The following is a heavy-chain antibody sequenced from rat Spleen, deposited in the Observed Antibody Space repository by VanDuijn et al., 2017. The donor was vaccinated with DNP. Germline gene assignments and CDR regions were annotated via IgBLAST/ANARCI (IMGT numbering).Heavy chain of an antibody. CDR2: INPDGGRT. J-gene: IGHJ2*01. V-gene: IGHV5-58*01. D-gene: IGHD2-5*01. CDR3: IKGGYYYFDY. CDR1: GFTFSGYW. Sequence: EVQLVETGGGLVPPGRSLKLSCVASGFTFSGYWMYWIRQAPGKGLEWIASINPDGGRTYYPDSVKGRFTISRDNAENTVYLQMNSLRSEDTATYYCIKGGYYYFDYWGQGVMVTVSS.